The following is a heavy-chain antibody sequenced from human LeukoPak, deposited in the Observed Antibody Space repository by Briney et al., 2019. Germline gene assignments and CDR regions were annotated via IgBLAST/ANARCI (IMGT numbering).Heavy chain of an antibody. CDR3: AKDPNGDYIGTFDI. J-gene: IGHJ3*02. V-gene: IGHV3-30*02. Sequence: GGSRRLSCAASGFTFSSYGMHWVRQAPGKGLEWVAFIRYDGSNKYYADSVKGRFTISRDNSKHTLYLQMNSLRAEDTAVYYCAKDPNGDYIGTFDIWGQGTIVTVSS. D-gene: IGHD4-17*01. CDR2: IRYDGSNK. CDR1: GFTFSSYG.